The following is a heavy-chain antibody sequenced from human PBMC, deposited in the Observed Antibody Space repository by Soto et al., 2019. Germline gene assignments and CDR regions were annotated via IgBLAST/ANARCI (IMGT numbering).Heavy chain of an antibody. D-gene: IGHD3-9*01. CDR3: ARSPYFFRGPLDY. CDR1: GFTFTRYW. V-gene: IGHV3-7*03. J-gene: IGHJ4*02. Sequence: GGSLRLSCAASGFTFTRYWMSWVRQAPGKGLEWVANIKQDGSEKYYVDSVKGRFTISRDNAKNSLYLQMNSLRVEDTAVYYCARSPYFFRGPLDYWGQGTLVTVSS. CDR2: IKQDGSEK.